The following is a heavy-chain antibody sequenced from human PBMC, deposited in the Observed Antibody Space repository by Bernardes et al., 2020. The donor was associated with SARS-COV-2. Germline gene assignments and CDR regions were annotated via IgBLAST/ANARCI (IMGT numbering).Heavy chain of an antibody. D-gene: IGHD6-19*01. J-gene: IGHJ4*02. Sequence: GWSLSRSCAASGFTFSSYWMHWIRQVPGKGLVWVSRINGDGNSINYADSVKGRFTISRDNAQNTLYLQMTSLTADDTALYYCARGSGNYYFDYWGRGTLITVSS. CDR1: GFTFSSYW. CDR3: ARGSGNYYFDY. CDR2: INGDGNSI. V-gene: IGHV3-74*01.